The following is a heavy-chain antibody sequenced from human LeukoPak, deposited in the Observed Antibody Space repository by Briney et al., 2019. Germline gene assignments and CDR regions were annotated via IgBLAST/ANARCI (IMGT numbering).Heavy chain of an antibody. V-gene: IGHV7-4-1*02. Sequence: ASVKVSCKASGYTFTSYAMNWVRQAPGQGLEWMGWINTNTGNPTYAQGFTGRFVFSLDTSVSTAYLQISSLKAEDTAVYSCARDGLVSIAARPYFDYWGQGTLVTVSS. CDR1: GYTFTSYA. CDR3: ARDGLVSIAARPYFDY. D-gene: IGHD6-6*01. J-gene: IGHJ4*02. CDR2: INTNTGNP.